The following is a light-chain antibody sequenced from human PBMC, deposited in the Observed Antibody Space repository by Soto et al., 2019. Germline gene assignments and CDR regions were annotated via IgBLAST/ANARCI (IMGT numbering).Light chain of an antibody. J-gene: IGLJ3*02. CDR2: EVN. CDR3: CSYAGSDTWA. V-gene: IGLV2-23*02. CDR1: RSDVGNYNL. Sequence: QPASVSGSPGQSITISCAGTRSDVGNYNLVSWYQQHPGKAPKLMIYEVNKRPSGVSNRFSGSKSGNTASLTISGLQAEDEADYYCCSYAGSDTWAFGGGTKLTVL.